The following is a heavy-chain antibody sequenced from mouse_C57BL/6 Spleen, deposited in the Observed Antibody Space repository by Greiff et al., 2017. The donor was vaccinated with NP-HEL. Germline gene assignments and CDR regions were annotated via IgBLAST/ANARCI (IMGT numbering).Heavy chain of an antibody. CDR3: ARRDQPGGYFDY. V-gene: IGHV1-47*01. CDR1: GYTFTTYP. J-gene: IGHJ2*01. CDR2: FHPYNDDT. D-gene: IGHD3-3*01. Sequence: VHLVESGAELVKPGASVKMSCKASGYTFTTYPIEWMKQNHGKSLEWIGNFHPYNDDTKYNEKFKGKATLTVEKSSSTVYLELSRLTSDDSAVYYCARRDQPGGYFDYWGQGTTLTVSS.